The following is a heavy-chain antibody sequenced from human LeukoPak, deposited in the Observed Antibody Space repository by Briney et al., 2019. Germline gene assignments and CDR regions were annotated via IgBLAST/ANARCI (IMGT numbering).Heavy chain of an antibody. CDR2: IDAGNGNT. CDR3: ASDYYGSGSYYRPLDY. J-gene: IGHJ4*02. D-gene: IGHD3-10*01. CDR1: GYTFTGYY. Sequence: ASVKVSCKASGYTFTGYYMHWVRQAPGQGLEWMGWIDAGNGNTKYSQKFQGRVTITRDTSASTAYMELSSLRSEDTAVYYCASDYYGSGSYYRPLDYWGQGTLVTVSS. V-gene: IGHV1-3*01.